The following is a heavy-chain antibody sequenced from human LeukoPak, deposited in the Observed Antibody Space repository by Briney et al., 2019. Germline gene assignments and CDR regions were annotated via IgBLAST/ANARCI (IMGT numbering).Heavy chain of an antibody. CDR1: GGSISSYY. CDR3: ARGTAAAGTGDY. CDR2: IYYSGST. J-gene: IGHJ4*02. V-gene: IGHV4-59*01. D-gene: IGHD6-13*01. Sequence: SETLSLTCTVSGGSISSYYWSWIRQPPGKGLEWIGYIYYSGSTNYNPSLKSRVTISVDTSKNQFSLKLSSVAAADTAVYYCARGTAAAGTGDYWGQGTLVTVSS.